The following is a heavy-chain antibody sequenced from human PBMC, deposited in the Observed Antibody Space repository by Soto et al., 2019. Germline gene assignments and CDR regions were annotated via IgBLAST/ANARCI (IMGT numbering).Heavy chain of an antibody. CDR3: AREAGYDFWSGYSNYYYYYGMDV. J-gene: IGHJ6*02. CDR2: ISAYNGNT. D-gene: IGHD3-3*01. CDR1: GYTFTSYG. V-gene: IGHV1-18*04. Sequence: GASVKVSCKASGYTFTSYGISWVRQAPGQGLEWMGWISAYNGNTNYAQKLQGRVTMTTDTSTSTAYMELRSLRSDDTAVYYCAREAGYDFWSGYSNYYYYYGMDVWGQGTTVTVYS.